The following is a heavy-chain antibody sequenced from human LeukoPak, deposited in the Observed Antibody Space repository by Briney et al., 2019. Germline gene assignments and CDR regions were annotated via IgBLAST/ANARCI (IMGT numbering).Heavy chain of an antibody. J-gene: IGHJ3*01. D-gene: IGHD2-15*01. V-gene: IGHV3-21*06. CDR3: ARIYSRRGSCYSGEMFDV. CDR1: GFTFSSYS. CDR2: ISSSSTYI. Sequence: TGGSLRLSCAASGFTFSSYSMNWVRQAPGEGLQWVSSISSSSTYIYYADSVEGRFTISRDNAKNSLYLQMNSLRAEAAAVFYCARIYSRRGSCYSGEMFDVRGQGTIVTVSS.